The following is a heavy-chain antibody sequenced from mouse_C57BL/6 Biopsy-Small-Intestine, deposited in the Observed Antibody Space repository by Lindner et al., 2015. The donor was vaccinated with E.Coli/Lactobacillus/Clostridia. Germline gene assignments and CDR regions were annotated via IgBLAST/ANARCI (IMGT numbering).Heavy chain of an antibody. CDR2: IYPGNGNT. CDR1: GYSFTTYY. J-gene: IGHJ3*01. CDR3: ARSDEGSFAY. V-gene: IGHV1-66*01. Sequence: VQLQESGPELVKPGASVKISCKASGYSFTTYYIHWVKRRPGQGLEWIGWIYPGNGNTRYNENFRGKATLTADTSSSTAYIQLTSLTSEDSAVYYCARSDEGSFAYWGQGTLVTVSA.